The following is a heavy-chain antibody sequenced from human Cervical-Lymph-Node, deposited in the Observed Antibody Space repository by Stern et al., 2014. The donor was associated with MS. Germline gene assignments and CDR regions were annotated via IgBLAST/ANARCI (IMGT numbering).Heavy chain of an antibody. CDR1: GFTFSSYG. CDR2: IWYDGSNK. CDR3: ARDLDTAMELIDY. V-gene: IGHV3-33*01. D-gene: IGHD5-18*01. Sequence: VQLVESGGGVVQPGRSLRLSCAASGFTFSSYGMHWVRQAPGKGLEWVAVIWYDGSNKYYADSVKGRFTISRDNSKNTLYLQMNSLRAEDTAVYYCARDLDTAMELIDYWGQGTLVTVSS. J-gene: IGHJ4*02.